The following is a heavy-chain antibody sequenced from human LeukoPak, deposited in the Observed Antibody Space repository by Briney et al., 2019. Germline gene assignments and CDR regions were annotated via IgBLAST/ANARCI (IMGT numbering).Heavy chain of an antibody. V-gene: IGHV1-2*06. Sequence: ASVKVSCKASGYTFTGYCVHWVRQAPGQGLEWMGRINPNTDITSYAQKFQGRVTVTRDTSINTAYMELSSLRSDDTAVYYCARSRLDGYDSGGYLYYFDYWGKGTLVTVSS. D-gene: IGHD3-22*01. CDR2: INPNTDIT. CDR3: ARSRLDGYDSGGYLYYFDY. CDR1: GYTFTGYC. J-gene: IGHJ4*02.